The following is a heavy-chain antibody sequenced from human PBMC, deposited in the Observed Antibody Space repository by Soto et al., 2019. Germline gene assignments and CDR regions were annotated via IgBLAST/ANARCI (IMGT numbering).Heavy chain of an antibody. CDR3: GRDLASNANCIDP. D-gene: IGHD2-2*01. V-gene: IGHV4-30-4*01. CDR2: IYYTGKT. CDR1: GDYIHVGGYY. J-gene: IGHJ5*02. Sequence: SETLSLTCSVSGDYIHVGGYYWTWIRQRPGKGLEWMRYIYYTGKTYYNPSLESRLTMSVDRSKNQFSLRLTSVTAADTAVYFCGRDLASNANCIDPWGQGTMVTVSS.